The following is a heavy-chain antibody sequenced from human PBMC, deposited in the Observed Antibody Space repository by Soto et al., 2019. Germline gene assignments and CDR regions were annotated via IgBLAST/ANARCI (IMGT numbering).Heavy chain of an antibody. CDR2: ISGSGGST. V-gene: IGHV3-23*01. CDR1: GFTFSSYA. CDR3: AKENGYSSSWFEFDY. J-gene: IGHJ4*02. Sequence: EVPLLESGGGLVQPGGSLRLSCAASGFTFSSYAMSWVRQAPGKGLEWVSAISGSGGSTYYADSVKGRFTISRDNSKYTLYLQMNSLRAEDTAGYYCAKENGYSSSWFEFDYWGQGALVTVSS. D-gene: IGHD6-13*01.